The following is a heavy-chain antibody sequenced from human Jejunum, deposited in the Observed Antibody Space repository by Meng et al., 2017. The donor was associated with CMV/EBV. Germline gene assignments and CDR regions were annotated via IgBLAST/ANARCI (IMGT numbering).Heavy chain of an antibody. Sequence: CGVSGFTFSSYSMTWVRQPPGKGLEWVSSLDTAGNTYYAGSVKGRFTISRDSSKTTLFLQMNSLRVEDTAVYYCAKDLKPDGLWDFDSWGQGTLVTVSS. CDR3: AKDLKPDGLWDFDS. CDR1: GFTFSSYS. D-gene: IGHD4-17*01. V-gene: IGHV3-23*01. CDR2: LDTAGNT. J-gene: IGHJ4*02.